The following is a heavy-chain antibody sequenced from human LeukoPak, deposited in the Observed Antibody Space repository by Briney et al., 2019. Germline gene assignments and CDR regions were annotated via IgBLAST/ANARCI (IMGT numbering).Heavy chain of an antibody. Sequence: GGSLRLSCAASGFTVSSNYMSWVRQAPGKGLEWVSVIYNGGSTYYAGSVKGRFTFSRDNSKNTLYLQMNSLRAEDTAVYYCARVIRDYDDFYPHYFDYWGQGTLVTVSS. V-gene: IGHV3-53*01. J-gene: IGHJ4*02. CDR3: ARVIRDYDDFYPHYFDY. CDR1: GFTVSSNY. CDR2: IYNGGST. D-gene: IGHD4-17*01.